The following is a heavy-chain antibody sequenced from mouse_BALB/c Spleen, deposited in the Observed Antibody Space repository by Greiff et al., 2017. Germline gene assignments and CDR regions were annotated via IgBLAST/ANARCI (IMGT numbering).Heavy chain of an antibody. CDR2: IDPSDSYT. D-gene: IGHD2-14*01. CDR1: GYTFTSYW. Sequence: QVQLQQPGAELVKPGASVKISCKASGYTFTSYWMNWVKQRPGQGLEWIGEIDPSDSYTNNNQKFKDKATLTVDKSSSTAYMQLSSLTSEDSAVYYCARGYRYDWFDYWGQGTLVTVSA. V-gene: IGHV1S126*01. CDR3: ARGYRYDWFDY. J-gene: IGHJ3*01.